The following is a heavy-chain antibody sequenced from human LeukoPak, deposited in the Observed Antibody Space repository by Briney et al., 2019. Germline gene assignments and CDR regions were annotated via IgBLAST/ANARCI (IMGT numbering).Heavy chain of an antibody. J-gene: IGHJ1*01. CDR2: ISINGGST. Sequence: GGALRLSCSASGFTFSSYGLHWVRQAPGKGLQYVSGISINGGSTDYADSVKGRFTISRDNSKNTLYLQMRSLRAEDTAVYYCVKDQGYYDFWSGYEYFHHWGQGTLVTVSS. CDR3: VKDQGYYDFWSGYEYFHH. V-gene: IGHV3-64D*08. D-gene: IGHD3-3*01. CDR1: GFTFSSYG.